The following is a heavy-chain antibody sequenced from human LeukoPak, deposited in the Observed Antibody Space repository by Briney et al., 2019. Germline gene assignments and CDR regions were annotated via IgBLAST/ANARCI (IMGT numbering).Heavy chain of an antibody. CDR2: ISGSGGST. CDR1: GFTFSSYA. J-gene: IGHJ5*02. Sequence: QPGGSLRLSCAASGFTFSSYAMSWVRQAPGKGLEWVSAISGSGGSTYYADSVKGRFTISRDNSKNTLYLQMNSLRAEDTAVYYCASTGRWLPYNWFDPWGQGTLVTVSS. D-gene: IGHD6-19*01. CDR3: ASTGRWLPYNWFDP. V-gene: IGHV3-23*01.